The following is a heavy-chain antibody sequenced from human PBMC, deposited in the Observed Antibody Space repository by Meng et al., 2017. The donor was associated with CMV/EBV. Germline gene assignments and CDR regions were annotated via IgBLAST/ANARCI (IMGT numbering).Heavy chain of an antibody. CDR1: GYTFTDYY. V-gene: IGHV1-69*04. CDR2: IIPILGIA. J-gene: IGHJ6*02. D-gene: IGHD3-3*01. CDR3: ARAHYYDFWSGYPTYYYGMDV. Sequence: SVKVSCKASGYTFTDYYVHWVRQAPGQGLEWMGRIIPILGIANYAQKFQGRVTITADKSTSTAYMELSSLRSEDTAVYYCARAHYYDFWSGYPTYYYGMDVWGQGTTVTVSS.